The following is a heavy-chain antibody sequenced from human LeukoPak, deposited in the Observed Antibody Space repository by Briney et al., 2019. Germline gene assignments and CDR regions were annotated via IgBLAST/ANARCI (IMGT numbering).Heavy chain of an antibody. CDR1: GFTFSSYS. Sequence: GGSLRLSCAASGFTFSSYSMNWVRQAPGKGLEWVSSISSSSSYIYYADSVKGRFTISRDNAKNPLYLQMNSLRAEDTAVYYCARGTTGTFGIIWGQGTMVIVSS. V-gene: IGHV3-21*01. CDR3: ARGTTGTFGII. CDR2: ISSSSSYI. D-gene: IGHD1-1*01. J-gene: IGHJ3*02.